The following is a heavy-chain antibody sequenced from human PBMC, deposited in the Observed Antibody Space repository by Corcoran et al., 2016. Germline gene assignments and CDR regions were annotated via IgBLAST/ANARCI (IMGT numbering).Heavy chain of an antibody. CDR3: TTDPDLVATKDCGCDCSEGPYYFDY. Sequence: EVQLVESGGGLVKPGGSLRLSCAASGFTFSNAWMSWVRQAPGKGLEWVGRIKSKTDGGTTDYAAPVKGRFTISRDDSKNTLYLQMNSLKTEETAVYYWTTDPDLVATKDCGCDCSEGPYYFDYWGQGTLVTVSS. V-gene: IGHV3-15*01. CDR1: GFTFSNAW. J-gene: IGHJ4*02. CDR2: IKSKTDGGTT. D-gene: IGHD2-21*02.